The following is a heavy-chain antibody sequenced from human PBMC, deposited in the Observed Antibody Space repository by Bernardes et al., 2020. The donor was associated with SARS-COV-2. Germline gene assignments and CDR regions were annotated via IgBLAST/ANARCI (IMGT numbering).Heavy chain of an antibody. CDR2: INWNGGST. Sequence: GGSLRLSCAASGFTFDDYGMSWVRQAPGKGLEWVSGINWNGGSTGYADSVKGRFTISRDNAKNSLYLQMNSLRAEDTALYYCARWRPAATNYYYYGMDVWGQGTTVTVSS. D-gene: IGHD2-15*01. CDR3: ARWRPAATNYYYYGMDV. CDR1: GFTFDDYG. J-gene: IGHJ6*02. V-gene: IGHV3-20*04.